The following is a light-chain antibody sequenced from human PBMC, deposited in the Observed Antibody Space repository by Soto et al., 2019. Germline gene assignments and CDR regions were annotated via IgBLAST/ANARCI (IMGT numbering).Light chain of an antibody. Sequence: EIVMTQSPATLSVSPGGRATLSCRASQTISGTLAWYQQKPGQAPRLLIHGASTRAPGFPARFSGSGSGTGLPPHLSRPQFEDFAIYYCQQYDNWPWTFGQGTKVEIK. CDR3: QQYDNWPWT. J-gene: IGKJ1*01. CDR2: GAS. V-gene: IGKV3-15*01. CDR1: QTISGT.